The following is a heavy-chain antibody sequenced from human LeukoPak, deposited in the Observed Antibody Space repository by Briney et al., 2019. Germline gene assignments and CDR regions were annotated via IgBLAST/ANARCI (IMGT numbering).Heavy chain of an antibody. CDR3: ARDDFLAGYYRGYFDY. CDR2: ISSSGSTI. J-gene: IGHJ4*02. Sequence: PGGSLRLSCAASGYTFSSYEMNWVRQAPGKGLEWVSYISSSGSTIYYADSVKGRFTISRDNAKNSLYLQMNSLRAEDTAVYYCARDDFLAGYYRGYFDYWGQGTLVTVSS. D-gene: IGHD3/OR15-3a*01. V-gene: IGHV3-48*03. CDR1: GYTFSSYE.